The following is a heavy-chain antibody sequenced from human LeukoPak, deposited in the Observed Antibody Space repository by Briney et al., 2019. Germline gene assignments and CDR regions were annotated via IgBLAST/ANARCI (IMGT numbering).Heavy chain of an antibody. D-gene: IGHD5-24*01. Sequence: PSETLSLTCTVSGGSIGSYYWTWIRQPPGKGLEWIGYIYNSGSTNYNPSLKSRVTISVDTSKNQFSLKLSSVTAADTAVYYCARSRDGYNLDYWGQGTLVTVSS. V-gene: IGHV4-59*01. CDR1: GGSIGSYY. CDR2: IYNSGST. CDR3: ARSRDGYNLDY. J-gene: IGHJ4*02.